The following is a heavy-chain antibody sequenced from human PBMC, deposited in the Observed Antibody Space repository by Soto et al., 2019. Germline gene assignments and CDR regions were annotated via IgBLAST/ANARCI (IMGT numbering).Heavy chain of an antibody. J-gene: IGHJ5*02. CDR1: GGTFSSYA. Sequence: SVKVSCKASGGTFSSYAISWVRQAPGQGLEWMGGIIPIFGTANYAQKFQGRVTITADESTSTAYMELSSLRSEDTAVYYCARICALLWFGELFMDNWFDPWGQGALVTVSS. CDR2: IIPIFGTA. V-gene: IGHV1-69*13. CDR3: ARICALLWFGELFMDNWFDP. D-gene: IGHD3-10*01.